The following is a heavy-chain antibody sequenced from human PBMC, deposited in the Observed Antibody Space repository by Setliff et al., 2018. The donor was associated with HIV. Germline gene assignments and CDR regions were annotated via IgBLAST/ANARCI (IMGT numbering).Heavy chain of an antibody. J-gene: IGHJ6*02. CDR1: GGSFSGYY. CDR3: ARGRTTGTGGGMDV. D-gene: IGHD4-4*01. V-gene: IGHV4-34*01. Sequence: PSETLSLTCAVYGGSFSGYYWSWIRQPPGKGLEWVGEINHSGSTNYNPSLKSRVTISVDTSKNQFSLKLSSVTAADTAVYYCARGRTTGTGGGMDVWGQGTTVTVSS. CDR2: INHSGST.